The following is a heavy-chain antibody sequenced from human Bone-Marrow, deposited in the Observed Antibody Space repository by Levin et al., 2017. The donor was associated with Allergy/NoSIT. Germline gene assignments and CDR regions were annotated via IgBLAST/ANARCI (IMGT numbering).Heavy chain of an antibody. Sequence: GASVKVSCKASGYTFTSYAMHWVRQAPGQRLEWMGWINAGNGNTKYSQKFQGRVTITRDTSASTAYMELSSLRSEDTAVYYCARAPRLDSRGGYFDYWGQGTLVTVSS. CDR3: ARAPRLDSRGGYFDY. J-gene: IGHJ4*02. CDR1: GYTFTSYA. V-gene: IGHV1-3*01. CDR2: INAGNGNT. D-gene: IGHD3-9*01.